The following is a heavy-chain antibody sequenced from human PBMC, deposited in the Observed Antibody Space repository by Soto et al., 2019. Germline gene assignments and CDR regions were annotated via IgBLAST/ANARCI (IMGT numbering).Heavy chain of an antibody. V-gene: IGHV3-23*01. Sequence: EVQVLESGGALVYPTGSLRLSCSASGFNFTNHVINWVRQAPGKGLEWVSSISNSDDVGFYADSVRGRFIVSRDISTNSGFLQMNFLRVEDTAISYCAKTVGATKLEDYWGQGTLVTVSS. CDR2: ISNSDDVG. CDR1: GFNFTNHV. CDR3: AKTVGATKLEDY. J-gene: IGHJ4*02. D-gene: IGHD1-26*01.